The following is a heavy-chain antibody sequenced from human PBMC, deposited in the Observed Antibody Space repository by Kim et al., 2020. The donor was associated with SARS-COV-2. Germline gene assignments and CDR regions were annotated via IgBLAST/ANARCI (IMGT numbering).Heavy chain of an antibody. Sequence: GGSLRLSCAASGFIFRNYAMSWFRQAPGKGLEWVSSTSDTGDSTYYLDSVKGRFTISRDNSKNILYLQMDSLRADDTAGYYCASGAGSSAFWYSDDWGRGTLVTVSS. CDR1: GFIFRNYA. D-gene: IGHD6-6*01. CDR3: ASGAGSSAFWYSDD. J-gene: IGHJ4*02. V-gene: IGHV3-23*01. CDR2: TSDTGDST.